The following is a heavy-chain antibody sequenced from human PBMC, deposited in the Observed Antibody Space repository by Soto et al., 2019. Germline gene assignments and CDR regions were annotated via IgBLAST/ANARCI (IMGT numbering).Heavy chain of an antibody. Sequence: ASVKVSCKASGYTFTSYAMHWVRQAPGQRFEWMGWINAGNGNTKYSQKFQGRVTITRDTSASTAYVELSSLRSEDTAVYYCARDFLDYGDFDYWGQGTLVTVSS. CDR2: INAGNGNT. CDR1: GYTFTSYA. CDR3: ARDFLDYGDFDY. V-gene: IGHV1-3*01. D-gene: IGHD4-17*01. J-gene: IGHJ4*02.